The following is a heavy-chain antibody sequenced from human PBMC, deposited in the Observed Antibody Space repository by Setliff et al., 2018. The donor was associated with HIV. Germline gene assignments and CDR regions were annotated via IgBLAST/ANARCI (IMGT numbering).Heavy chain of an antibody. Sequence: SETLSLTCTVSGDSITSNSHYWGWIRQHPGKGLEWIGYVFHTGITYQNPSLESRLSMSVDASQNRFSLRLTSVTAADTAVYYCARVADYDLTSYYFFDYWGRGTLVTVSS. J-gene: IGHJ4*02. V-gene: IGHV4-31*03. D-gene: IGHD3-9*01. CDR1: GDSITSNSHY. CDR2: VFHTGIT. CDR3: ARVADYDLTSYYFFDY.